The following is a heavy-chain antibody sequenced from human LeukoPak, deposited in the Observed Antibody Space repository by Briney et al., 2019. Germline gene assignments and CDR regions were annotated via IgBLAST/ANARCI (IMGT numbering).Heavy chain of an antibody. J-gene: IGHJ6*02. CDR2: IYRGGST. V-gene: IGHV3-66*01. CDR3: AREGTAVAANYYYYVMDV. Sequence: PGGSLRLSCAASGFTVSSNYMSWVRQAPGQGLEWVSVIYRGGSTYDADSVKGRFTVSRDNSKNTLYLQMNSLRAEDTAVYYCAREGTAVAANYYYYVMDVWGQGTTVTVSS. D-gene: IGHD6-19*01. CDR1: GFTVSSNY.